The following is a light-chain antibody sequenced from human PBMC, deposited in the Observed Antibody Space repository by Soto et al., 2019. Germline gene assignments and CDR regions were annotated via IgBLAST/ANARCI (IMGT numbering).Light chain of an antibody. CDR2: DVS. J-gene: IGLJ1*01. Sequence: QYALTQPASVSGSPGLSIAISCTGTSRDVGGYTSVSWYQQQPGKVTKLMIYDVSNRPSGVSNRFSGSKSGNTASLTISCLQAEDVGYYYCSLYTTGGSYVFGTGTKLTVL. CDR1: SRDVGGYTS. CDR3: SLYTTGGSYV. V-gene: IGLV2-14*01.